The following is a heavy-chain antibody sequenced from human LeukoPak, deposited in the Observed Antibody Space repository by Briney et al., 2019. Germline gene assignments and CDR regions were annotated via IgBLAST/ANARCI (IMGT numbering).Heavy chain of an antibody. CDR3: ATGVGSLI. CDR2: INTDGSIT. CDR1: GFSFSTFW. J-gene: IGHJ3*02. D-gene: IGHD7-27*01. Sequence: GGSLRLSCAASGFSFSTFWMNWVRHVPGTGLVWVSHINTDGSITRYADSVKGRFTISRDTAKSTLYLQMNSLRADDTAVYYCATGVGSLIWGQGTMVTVSS. V-gene: IGHV3-74*01.